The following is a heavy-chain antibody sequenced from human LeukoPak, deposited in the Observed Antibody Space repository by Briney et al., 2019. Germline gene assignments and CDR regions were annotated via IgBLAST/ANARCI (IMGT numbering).Heavy chain of an antibody. V-gene: IGHV3-23*01. CDR3: AKDGTYCSGGSCYSYYYYYMDV. J-gene: IGHJ6*03. CDR1: GFVFPTYA. Sequence: PGGSLRLSCAASGFVFPTYAMGWVRQAPGKGLEWVSAISSSGDNTYYADSVKGRFTISRDNSKNTLYLQMNSLRAEDTAVYYCAKDGTYCSGGSCYSYYYYYMDVWGKGTTVTVSS. D-gene: IGHD2-15*01. CDR2: ISSSGDNT.